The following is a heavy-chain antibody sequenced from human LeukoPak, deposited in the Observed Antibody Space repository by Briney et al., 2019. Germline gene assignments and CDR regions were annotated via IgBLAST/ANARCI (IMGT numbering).Heavy chain of an antibody. D-gene: IGHD4-11*01. CDR2: ISYDGLDK. CDR1: GFTFSYYG. V-gene: IGHV3-30*18. CDR3: AKDYRPFYSYYVMDV. J-gene: IGHJ6*02. Sequence: PGRSLRLSCAASGFTFSYYGMHWVRQATGKGLEWVAFISYDGLDKYYADSVKGRFTIYRHDSKNTVFLKMHSLSVEDTAVFYCAKDYRPFYSYYVMDVWGQGTTVTVSS.